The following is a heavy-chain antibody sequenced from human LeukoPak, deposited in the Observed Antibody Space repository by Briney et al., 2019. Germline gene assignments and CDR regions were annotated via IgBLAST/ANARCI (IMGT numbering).Heavy chain of an antibody. D-gene: IGHD4-17*01. CDR1: GYTFTSYD. V-gene: IGHV1-8*01. Sequence: ASVKVSCKASGYTFTSYDINWVRQATGQGLEWMGWMNPNSGNTGYAQKFQGRVTMTRNTSIGTAYMELSSLRSEDTAVYYCASGMTTVTNAGFVYWGQGTLVTVSS. CDR3: ASGMTTVTNAGFVY. CDR2: MNPNSGNT. J-gene: IGHJ4*02.